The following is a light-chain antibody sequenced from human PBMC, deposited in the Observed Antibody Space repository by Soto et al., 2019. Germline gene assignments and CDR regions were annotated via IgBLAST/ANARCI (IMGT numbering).Light chain of an antibody. CDR1: SSDVGGYNY. CDR3: SSYTSSSTLV. Sequence: QYALTQPASVSGSPGQSSTISCTGTSSDVGGYNYVSWYQQHPGKAPKLMIYDVSNRPSGFSNRFSGSKSGNTASLTISGLQAEDEADYYCSSYTSSSTLVFGTGTKVTVL. V-gene: IGLV2-14*01. J-gene: IGLJ1*01. CDR2: DVS.